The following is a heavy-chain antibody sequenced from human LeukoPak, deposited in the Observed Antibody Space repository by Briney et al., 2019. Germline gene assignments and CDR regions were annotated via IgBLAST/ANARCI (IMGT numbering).Heavy chain of an antibody. V-gene: IGHV3-23*01. J-gene: IGHJ4*02. D-gene: IGHD2-15*01. CDR2: ISGSGGAS. CDR1: GFIFNTFA. Sequence: PGGSLRLSCTASGFIFNTFAMSWVRQTPGRRLEWVSAISGSGGASYYADSVKGRFTISRDNAKNSLYLQMNSLRAEDTAVYYCARDAVAARGGNFDYWGQGTLVTVSS. CDR3: ARDAVAARGGNFDY.